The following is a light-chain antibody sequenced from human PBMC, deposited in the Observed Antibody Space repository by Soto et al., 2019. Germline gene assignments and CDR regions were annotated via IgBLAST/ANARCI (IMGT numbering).Light chain of an antibody. CDR2: GAS. CDR3: QQYDNSPWT. J-gene: IGKJ1*01. CDR1: QSVSSSF. V-gene: IGKV3-20*01. Sequence: EIVLTQSPGTVSLSPGERATLSCRASQSVSSSFLAWYQQKPGQAPRLLIYGASSRATGIPDRFSGSGSGTDFTLTIIRLEPEDFAVYYCQQYDNSPWTFGQGTKVEIK.